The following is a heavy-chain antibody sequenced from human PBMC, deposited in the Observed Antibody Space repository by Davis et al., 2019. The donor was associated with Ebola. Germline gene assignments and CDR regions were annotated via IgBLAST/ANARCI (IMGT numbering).Heavy chain of an antibody. V-gene: IGHV1-69*06. Sequence: SVKVSCKASGNTISTYTIDWVRQAPGQGLEWMGGIIPLFGTTNYAQKFRGRVMITADKSTSTAYMELRSLRSDDTAVYYCARDTAWIQLWFVDYWGQGTLVTVSS. J-gene: IGHJ4*02. CDR1: GNTISTYT. D-gene: IGHD5-18*01. CDR2: IIPLFGTT. CDR3: ARDTAWIQLWFVDY.